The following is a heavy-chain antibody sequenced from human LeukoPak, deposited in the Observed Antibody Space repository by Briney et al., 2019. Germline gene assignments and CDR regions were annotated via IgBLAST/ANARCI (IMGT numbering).Heavy chain of an antibody. CDR2: IRNDGGNK. J-gene: IGHJ4*02. Sequence: GGSLRLSCAASGFTFSSYGMHWVRQAPGKGLEWVAFIRNDGGNKYYADSVKGRFTISRDNSKNTLYLQMNSLRAEDTAVYYCARDGSGYSDPVDYWGQGTLVTVSS. CDR1: GFTFSSYG. CDR3: ARDGSGYSDPVDY. V-gene: IGHV3-30*02. D-gene: IGHD3-22*01.